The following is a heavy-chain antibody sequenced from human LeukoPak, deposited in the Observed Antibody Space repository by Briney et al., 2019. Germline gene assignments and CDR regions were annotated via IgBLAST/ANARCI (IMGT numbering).Heavy chain of an antibody. Sequence: SETLSLTCAVSGYSISSGYYWGWIRQPPGKGLEWIGYIFYSGSTYYNPSLKSRVTISVDTSKNQFSLKLSSVTAADTAVYYCSIMITFGGVIGTDYWGQGTLVTVSS. CDR3: SIMITFGGVIGTDY. CDR2: IFYSGST. D-gene: IGHD3-16*02. J-gene: IGHJ4*02. CDR1: GYSISSGYY. V-gene: IGHV4-38-2*01.